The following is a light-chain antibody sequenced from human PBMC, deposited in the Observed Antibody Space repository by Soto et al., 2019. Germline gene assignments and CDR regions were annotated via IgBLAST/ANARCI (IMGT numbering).Light chain of an antibody. J-gene: IGKJ1*01. V-gene: IGKV1-5*03. CDR1: QSISSW. Sequence: DIQTTQSPSTLSASVGDRVTITCRASQSISSWLAWYQQKPGKAPKLLIYKASSLESGVPSRFSGSGSGTEFTLPISSLQPDDVATYYCQQYDLYPWTFGQGTKVEI. CDR2: KAS. CDR3: QQYDLYPWT.